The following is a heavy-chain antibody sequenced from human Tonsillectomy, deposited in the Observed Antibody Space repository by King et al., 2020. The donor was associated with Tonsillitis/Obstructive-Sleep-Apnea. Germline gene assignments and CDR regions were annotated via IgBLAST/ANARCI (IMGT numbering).Heavy chain of an antibody. D-gene: IGHD3-16*02. CDR3: ARNGGDYVWGSYRDMDV. CDR2: ISYDGSKK. CDR1: GFTFSSYA. J-gene: IGHJ6*03. V-gene: IGHV3-30*01. Sequence: VQLVESGGGVVQPGRSLRLSCAASGFTFSSYAMHGVRQAPGKGLEWVAVISYDGSKKYYADSVKRRFTISRDNSKNTLYLQRNSLRAEDTAVYYCARNGGDYVWGSYRDMDVWGKGTTVTVSS.